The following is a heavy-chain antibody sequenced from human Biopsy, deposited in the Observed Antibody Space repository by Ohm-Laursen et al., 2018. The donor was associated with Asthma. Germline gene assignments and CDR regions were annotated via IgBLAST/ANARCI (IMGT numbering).Heavy chain of an antibody. Sequence: GTLSLTCTVSPGSISDYYWNWIRQFPGKGLEWIGYVYSTGSTRYNPSLKSRVTISVDTSINQVSLRLSPVTAADTAMYYCARATSTWSQSGPHYFDHWGQGALVTVPS. CDR2: VYSTGST. J-gene: IGHJ4*02. CDR3: ARATSTWSQSGPHYFDH. CDR1: PGSISDYY. V-gene: IGHV4-59*01. D-gene: IGHD6-13*01.